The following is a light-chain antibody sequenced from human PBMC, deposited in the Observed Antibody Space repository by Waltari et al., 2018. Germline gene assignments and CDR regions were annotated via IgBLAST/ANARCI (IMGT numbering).Light chain of an antibody. CDR1: PGVKIY. CDR3: QQRTDWPLT. CDR2: DAA. J-gene: IGKJ4*01. Sequence: EIVLTQSPGTLSLSLGERATLSSRASPGVKIYLTLYPQNPGQAPRLLIYDAATRATGIPARFSGSQSGTDFILTSSGLEPEDFGVYYCQQRTDWPLTFGGGTKVEIK. V-gene: IGKV3D-11*01.